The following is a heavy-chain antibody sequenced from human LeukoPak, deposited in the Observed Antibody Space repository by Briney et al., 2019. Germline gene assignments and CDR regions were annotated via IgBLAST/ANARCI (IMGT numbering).Heavy chain of an antibody. CDR1: GYTFTGYY. CDR2: INPNSGGT. V-gene: IGHV1-2*02. Sequence: ASVKVSCKASGYTFTGYYMHWVRQAPGQGLEWMGWINPNSGGTNYAQKFQGRVTMTRDTSISTAYMEVGRLTSDDTAVYYCARGAKSYYYYHMDVWGKGTTVTVSS. J-gene: IGHJ6*03. CDR3: ARGAKSYYYYHMDV.